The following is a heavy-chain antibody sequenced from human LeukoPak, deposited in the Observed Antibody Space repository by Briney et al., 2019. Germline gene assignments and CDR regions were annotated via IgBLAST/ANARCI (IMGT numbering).Heavy chain of an antibody. V-gene: IGHV1-46*01. CDR2: INPSGGST. Sequence: ASAKVSCXASGYTFTSYYMHWVRQAPGQGLEWMGIINPSGGSTSYAQKFQGRVTMTRDTSTSTVYMELSSLRSEDTAVYYCATSDYGSGSYREHDYWGQGTLVTVSS. D-gene: IGHD3-10*01. CDR1: GYTFTSYY. J-gene: IGHJ4*02. CDR3: ATSDYGSGSYREHDY.